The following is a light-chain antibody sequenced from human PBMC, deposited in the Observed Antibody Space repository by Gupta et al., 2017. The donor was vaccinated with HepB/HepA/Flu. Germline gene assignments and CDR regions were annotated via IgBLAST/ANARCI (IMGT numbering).Light chain of an antibody. CDR3: SSYTTYSAVWI. CDR1: STNVNDFNY. V-gene: IGLV2-14*03. J-gene: IGLJ3*02. CDR2: DVT. Sequence: QSALTQPASVSGSPGQSITISCTGTSTNVNDFNYVSWYQQHPGKAPKRWIYDVTNRPSGISTRFSGSRSGNTASLTISGLQAEDEADYFCSSYTTYSAVWIFGGGTKVTVL.